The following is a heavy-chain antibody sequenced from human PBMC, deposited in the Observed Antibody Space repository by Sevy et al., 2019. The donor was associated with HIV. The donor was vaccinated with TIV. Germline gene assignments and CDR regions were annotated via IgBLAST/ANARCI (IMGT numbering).Heavy chain of an antibody. CDR2: INHSGST. V-gene: IGHV4-34*01. CDR1: GGSFSGYY. CDR3: ARSGITIFGVVERGGWFDP. D-gene: IGHD3-3*01. J-gene: IGHJ5*02. Sequence: SETLSLTCAVYGGSFSGYYWSWIRQPPGKGLEWIGEINHSGSTNYNPSLKSRVTISVETSKNQFSLKLSSVTAADTAVYYCARSGITIFGVVERGGWFDPWGQGTLVTVSS.